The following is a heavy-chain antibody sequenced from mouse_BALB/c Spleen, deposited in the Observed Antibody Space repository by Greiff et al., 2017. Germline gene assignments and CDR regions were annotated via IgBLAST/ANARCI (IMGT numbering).Heavy chain of an antibody. CDR2: ISSGGSYT. Sequence: VMLVESGGGLVKPGGSLKLSCAASGFTFSSYAMSWVRQTPEKRLEWVATISSGGSYTYYPDSVKGRFTISRDNAKNTLYLQMSSLRSEDTAMYYCARDTTASMDYWGQGTSVTVSS. V-gene: IGHV5-9-1*01. CDR1: GFTFSSYA. CDR3: ARDTTASMDY. J-gene: IGHJ4*01. D-gene: IGHD1-2*01.